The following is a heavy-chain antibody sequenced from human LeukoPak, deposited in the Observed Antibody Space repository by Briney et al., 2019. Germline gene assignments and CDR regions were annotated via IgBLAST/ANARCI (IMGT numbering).Heavy chain of an antibody. J-gene: IGHJ4*02. D-gene: IGHD3-3*01. CDR3: AREVNGGITIFGVARWPGVSDY. Sequence: PGGSLRLSCAASGFTFSSYSMNWVRQAPGKGLEWVSSISSSSSYIYYADSVKGRFTISRDNAKNSLYLQMNSLRAEDMAVYYCAREVNGGITIFGVARWPGVSDYWGQGTLVTVSS. V-gene: IGHV3-21*01. CDR1: GFTFSSYS. CDR2: ISSSSSYI.